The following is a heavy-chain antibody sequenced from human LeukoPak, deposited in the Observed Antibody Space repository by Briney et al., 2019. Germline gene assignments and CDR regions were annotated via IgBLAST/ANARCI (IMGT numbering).Heavy chain of an antibody. D-gene: IGHD3-3*01. CDR2: IYSGGST. V-gene: IGHV3-53*01. Sequence: GGSLRLSCAASGFTVSSNYMSWVRQAPGKGLEGVSVIYSGGSTYYADSVKGRFTIPRDNSKNTLYLQMNRMRAEDTAVYYCAREQIFEVVVDAFDIWGQGTMVTVSS. CDR1: GFTVSSNY. CDR3: AREQIFEVVVDAFDI. J-gene: IGHJ3*02.